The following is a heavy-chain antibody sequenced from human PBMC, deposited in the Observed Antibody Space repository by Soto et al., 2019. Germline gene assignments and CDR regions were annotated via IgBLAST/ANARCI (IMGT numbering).Heavy chain of an antibody. CDR2: ISSYNGNT. J-gene: IGHJ6*02. Sequence: QVQLVQSGAEVKKPGASVKVSCKASGYTFITYGISWVRQAPGQGLEWMGWISSYNGNTNYAQKLQGRVTMTTDTSTTTASLELRSLRSDDTAVYYCARDRPTSSIRARDYYFAMDVWCQGTTVTVSS. V-gene: IGHV1-18*01. D-gene: IGHD6-6*01. CDR1: GYTFITYG. CDR3: ARDRPTSSIRARDYYFAMDV.